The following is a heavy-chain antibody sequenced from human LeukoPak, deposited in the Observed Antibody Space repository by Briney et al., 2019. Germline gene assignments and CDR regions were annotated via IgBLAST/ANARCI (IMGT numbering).Heavy chain of an antibody. D-gene: IGHD2-15*01. J-gene: IGHJ6*02. CDR2: IWYDGSNK. CDR1: GFTFSSYG. CDR3: ARGSEDMGMDV. Sequence: PGGSLRLSCAASGFTFSSYGMHWVRQAPGKGLEWVAVIWYDGSNKYYADSVKGRFTISRDNSKNTLYLQMNSLRAEDTAVYYCARGSEDMGMDVWGQGTTVTVSS. V-gene: IGHV3-33*01.